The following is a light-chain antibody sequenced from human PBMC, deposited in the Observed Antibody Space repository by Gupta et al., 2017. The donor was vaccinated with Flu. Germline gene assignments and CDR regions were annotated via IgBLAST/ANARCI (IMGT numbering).Light chain of an antibody. CDR1: SSNIGAGYD. Sequence: QSVLTQPPSVSGAPGQRVTISCTGSSSNIGAGYDVHWYQQLPGTAPKLLIYGDNNRPAGVPDRFSGSKSGTAASLAITGLQAEEEADYYCQSDDNRRGVVFGGGTKLTVL. CDR3: QSDDNRRGVV. J-gene: IGLJ2*01. CDR2: GDN. V-gene: IGLV1-40*01.